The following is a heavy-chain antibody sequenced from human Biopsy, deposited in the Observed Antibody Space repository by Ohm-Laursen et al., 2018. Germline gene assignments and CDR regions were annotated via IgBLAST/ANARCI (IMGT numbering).Heavy chain of an antibody. CDR3: ARRPYGGTRYWFFDL. J-gene: IGHJ2*01. V-gene: IGHV4-31*01. CDR1: GGSVSSGGFY. Sequence: TLSLTCTVSGGSVSSGGFYWSWIRQHRGKGLEWIGDIYYSGTTYYNPSLKSLVTISVDTSKNQFSLKLNSVTAADTAVYYCARRPYGGTRYWFFDLWGRGTLVTVSS. D-gene: IGHD4-23*01. CDR2: IYYSGTT.